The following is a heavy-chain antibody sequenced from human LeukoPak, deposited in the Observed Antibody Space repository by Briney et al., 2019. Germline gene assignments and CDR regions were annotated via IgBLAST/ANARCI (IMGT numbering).Heavy chain of an antibody. J-gene: IGHJ4*02. CDR2: VEHDGSRT. CDR1: GFTFTSYW. CDR3: ATDLG. Sequence: GGSLRLSCATSGFTFTSYWMHWVRQPPGKGLVWVSRVEHDGSRTAYADSVTGRFTISRDNARNMVYLQMNSLRAEDTAVYYCATDLGWGQGTLVTVSS. V-gene: IGHV3-74*01. D-gene: IGHD4-17*01.